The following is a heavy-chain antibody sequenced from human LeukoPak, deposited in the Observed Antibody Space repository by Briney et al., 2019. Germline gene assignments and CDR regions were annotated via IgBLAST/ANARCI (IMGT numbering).Heavy chain of an antibody. Sequence: ASVTVSCKAFGYNFTGNYMHWVRQAPGQGLEWMGWINSNSGVTKYAQKFQARITMTRDTSIRTGYMELRSLISDDTAMYYCARSLVNWGRGTLVTVSS. D-gene: IGHD6-6*01. CDR2: INSNSGVT. V-gene: IGHV1-2*02. J-gene: IGHJ4*02. CDR1: GYNFTGNY. CDR3: ARSLVN.